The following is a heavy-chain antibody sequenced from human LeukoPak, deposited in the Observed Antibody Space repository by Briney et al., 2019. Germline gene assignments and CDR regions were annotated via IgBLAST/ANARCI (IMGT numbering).Heavy chain of an antibody. D-gene: IGHD6-19*01. Sequence: GGSLRLSCAASGFTFSSYAMSWVRQAPGKGLEWVASVIGTGRTTYNADSVRGRFTISRDSSKNTLYLQMNSLRAEDTAVYYCAKGSAVADIYFDYWGQGTLVTVSS. CDR2: VIGTGRTT. CDR3: AKGSAVADIYFDY. V-gene: IGHV3-23*01. CDR1: GFTFSSYA. J-gene: IGHJ4*02.